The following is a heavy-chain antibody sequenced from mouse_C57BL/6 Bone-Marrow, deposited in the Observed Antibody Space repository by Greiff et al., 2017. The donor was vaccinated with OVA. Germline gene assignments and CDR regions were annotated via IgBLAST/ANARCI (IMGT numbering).Heavy chain of an antibody. D-gene: IGHD2-5*01. CDR1: GYTFTDYY. V-gene: IGHV1-26*01. J-gene: IGHJ2*01. Sequence: EVQLQQSGPELVKPGASVKISCKASGYTFTDYYMNWVKQSHGKSLEWIGDINPNNGGTSYNQKFKGKATLTVDKSSSTAYMELRSLTSEDSAVYYCASPSYYSKRGYFDYWGQGTTLTVSS. CDR3: ASPSYYSKRGYFDY. CDR2: INPNNGGT.